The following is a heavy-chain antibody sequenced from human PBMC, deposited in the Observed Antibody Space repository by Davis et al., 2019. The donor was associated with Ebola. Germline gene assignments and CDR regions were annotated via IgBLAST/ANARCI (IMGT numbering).Heavy chain of an antibody. D-gene: IGHD5-12*01. CDR1: GDTVSGRDSA. CDR3: ARGWLRSGLDV. V-gene: IGHV6-1*01. CDR2: TYYNSKWYN. Sequence: HSQTLSLTCAISGDTVSGRDSAWNWIRQSPSRGLEWLGRTYYNSKWYNDYAISVNTRITFTPDPSKNQLSLQLNSVTPEDTAVYYCARGWLRSGLDVWGKGAAVIVSS. J-gene: IGHJ6*04.